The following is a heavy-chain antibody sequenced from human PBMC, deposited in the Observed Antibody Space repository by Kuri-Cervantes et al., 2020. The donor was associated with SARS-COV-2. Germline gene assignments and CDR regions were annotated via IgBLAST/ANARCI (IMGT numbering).Heavy chain of an antibody. CDR2: IYSGGNT. V-gene: IGHV3-53*01. Sequence: GGSLRLSCAASGFTVSSNYMSWVRQAPGKGLEWVSVIYSGGNTDYADSVKGRFTISRDNSKNTLYLQMNSLRAEDTAVYYCAKDQDSGSYFDYWGQGTLVTVSS. CDR3: AKDQDSGSYFDY. J-gene: IGHJ4*02. CDR1: GFTVSSNY. D-gene: IGHD1-26*01.